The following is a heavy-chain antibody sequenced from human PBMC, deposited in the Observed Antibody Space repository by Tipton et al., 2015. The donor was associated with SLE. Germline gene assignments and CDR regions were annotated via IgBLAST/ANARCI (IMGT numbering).Heavy chain of an antibody. CDR3: ATTPIAARPGSYYYYYYGMDV. Sequence: TLSLTCAVSGGSISSTNNYWSWIRQPPGKGPEYIGSIYYSGNTYYNPSLESRVAISVDTSKNQFSLKLSSVTAADTAVYYCATTPIAARPGSYYYYYYGMDVWGQGTTVTVSS. V-gene: IGHV4-39*01. CDR1: GGSISSTNNY. J-gene: IGHJ6*02. D-gene: IGHD6-6*01. CDR2: IYYSGNT.